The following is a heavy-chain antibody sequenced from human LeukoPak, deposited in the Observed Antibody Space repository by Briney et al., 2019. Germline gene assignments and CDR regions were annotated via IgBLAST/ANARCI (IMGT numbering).Heavy chain of an antibody. V-gene: IGHV4-59*08. CDR3: ARHTYSGYDPFDY. CDR1: GGSISSYY. CDR2: IYYSGST. Sequence: SETLSLTCSVSGGSISSYYWSWIRQPPGKGLEWIGYIYYSGSTNYNPSLKSRVTISVDTSKNQFSLKLSSVTAADTAVYHCARHTYSGYDPFDYWGQGTLVTVSS. D-gene: IGHD5-12*01. J-gene: IGHJ4*02.